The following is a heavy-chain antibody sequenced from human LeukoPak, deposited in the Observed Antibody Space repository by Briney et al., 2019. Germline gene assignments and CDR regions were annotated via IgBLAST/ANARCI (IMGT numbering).Heavy chain of an antibody. Sequence: PSETLSLNRAVYGGSLRGYYWSCIRRPPGKGLALIGEFSHSGSTNYNPSLKSRVTISVDTSKNQFSLKLSSVTAADTAVYYCARIIRNRVFRHTLDYWGQGTLVTVSS. V-gene: IGHV4-34*01. CDR3: ARIIRNRVFRHTLDY. CDR2: FSHSGST. D-gene: IGHD3-10*01. J-gene: IGHJ4*02. CDR1: GGSLRGYY.